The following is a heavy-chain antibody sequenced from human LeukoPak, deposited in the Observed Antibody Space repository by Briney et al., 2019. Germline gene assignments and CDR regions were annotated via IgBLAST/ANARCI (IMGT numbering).Heavy chain of an antibody. CDR1: GFTFSSYW. D-gene: IGHD5-18*01. J-gene: IGHJ6*03. CDR3: ARVAGHTAMVTRYYYYYYMDV. V-gene: IGHV3-7*01. CDR2: IKQDGTKK. Sequence: GGSLRLSCAASGFTFSSYWMSWVRQAPGKGLEWVANIKQDGTKKYYVDSVKGRFTISRDNAKNSLYLQMNSLRAEDTAVYYCARVAGHTAMVTRYYYYYYMDVWGKGTTVTVSS.